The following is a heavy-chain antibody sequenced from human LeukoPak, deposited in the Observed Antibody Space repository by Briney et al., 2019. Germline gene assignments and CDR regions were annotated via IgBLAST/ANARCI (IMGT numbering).Heavy chain of an antibody. J-gene: IGHJ6*02. V-gene: IGHV3-7*03. CDR1: GFTFSSYW. CDR2: INHNGNVN. D-gene: IGHD1-14*01. Sequence: GGSLRLSCAASGFTFSSYWMNWARQAPGKGLEWVASINHNGNVNYYVDSVKGRFTISRDNAKNSLYLQMSNLRAEDTAVYYCAKVRTYFYHGLDVWGQGTTVTVSS. CDR3: AKVRTYFYHGLDV.